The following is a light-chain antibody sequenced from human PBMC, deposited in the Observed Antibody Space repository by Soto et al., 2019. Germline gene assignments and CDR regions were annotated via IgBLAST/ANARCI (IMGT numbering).Light chain of an antibody. CDR1: SRDVGGYNS. Sequence: QSALTQPASVSGSPVLSIAISCTGTSRDVGGYNSVSWYQQQPGKVPKLMIYDVSNRPSGVSDRFSGSKSGNTASLTISGLQAEDEGDYSCSSYTTGGSYVFGTGTKLTVL. V-gene: IGLV2-14*01. CDR2: DVS. J-gene: IGLJ1*01. CDR3: SSYTTGGSYV.